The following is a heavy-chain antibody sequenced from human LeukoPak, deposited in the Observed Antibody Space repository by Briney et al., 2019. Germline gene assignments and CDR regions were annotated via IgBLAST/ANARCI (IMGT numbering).Heavy chain of an antibody. CDR2: IRYDGNNK. V-gene: IGHV3-30*02. CDR1: GFTFSNYG. Sequence: PGGSLRLSCGASGFTFSNYGMLWVRQAPGKGLEWVAFIRYDGNNKLYADSMKGRFTISRDNSKNTLYLHINSLRAEDTAVYFCARDSPPDYWGQGTLVTVSS. CDR3: ARDSPPDY. J-gene: IGHJ4*02.